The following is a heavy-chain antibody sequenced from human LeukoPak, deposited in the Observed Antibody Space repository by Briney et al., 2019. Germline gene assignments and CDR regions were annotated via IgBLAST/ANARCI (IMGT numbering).Heavy chain of an antibody. V-gene: IGHV1-69*01. CDR3: AREAVYCSGGSCYSDVFQH. Sequence: ASVKVSCKASGGTFNSYAISWVGQAPGQGLEWMGGIIPIFGTANYAQKFKGRVTITADESTSTAYMELSSLRSEDTAVYYCAREAVYCSGGSCYSDVFQHWGQGTLVTVSS. D-gene: IGHD2-15*01. J-gene: IGHJ1*01. CDR2: IIPIFGTA. CDR1: GGTFNSYA.